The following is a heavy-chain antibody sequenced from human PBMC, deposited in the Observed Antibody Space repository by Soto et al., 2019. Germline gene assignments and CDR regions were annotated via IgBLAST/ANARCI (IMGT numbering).Heavy chain of an antibody. CDR3: TAYDSSGYYYDY. V-gene: IGHV3-15*01. Sequence: EVQLVESGGGLVKPGGSLRLSCAASGFTFSNAWMSWVRQAPGKGLEWVGRIKSKTDGGTTDYAAPVKGRFTISRDDSKNPLYLQMNILQTEDTAVYYCTAYDSSGYYYDYWGQGTLVTVSS. J-gene: IGHJ4*02. CDR1: GFTFSNAW. D-gene: IGHD3-22*01. CDR2: IKSKTDGGTT.